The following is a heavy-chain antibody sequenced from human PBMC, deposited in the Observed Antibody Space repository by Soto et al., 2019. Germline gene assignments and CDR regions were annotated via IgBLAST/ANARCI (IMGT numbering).Heavy chain of an antibody. J-gene: IGHJ5*02. CDR2: INHSGST. D-gene: IGHD4-17*01. CDR1: GGSFSGYY. V-gene: IGHV4-34*01. CDR3: ARGRDAVTTLYNWFDP. Sequence: SETLSLTCAVYGGSFSGYYWSWIRQPPWKGLEWIGEINHSGSTNYNPSLKSRVTISVDTSKNQFSLKLSSVTAADTAVYYCARGRDAVTTLYNWFDPWGQGTLVTVSS.